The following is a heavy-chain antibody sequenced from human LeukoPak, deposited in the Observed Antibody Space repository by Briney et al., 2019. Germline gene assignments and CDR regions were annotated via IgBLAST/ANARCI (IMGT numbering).Heavy chain of an antibody. CDR2: ISSNGGST. Sequence: PGDSLRLSCAASGFTFSSYAMHWVRQAPGKGLEYVSAISSNGGSTYYANSVKGRFTISRDNSKNTLYLQMGSLRAEDMAVYYCARESYSSGWYRHFDYWGQRTLVTVSS. CDR1: GFTFSSYA. J-gene: IGHJ4*02. CDR3: ARESYSSGWYRHFDY. D-gene: IGHD6-19*01. V-gene: IGHV3-64*01.